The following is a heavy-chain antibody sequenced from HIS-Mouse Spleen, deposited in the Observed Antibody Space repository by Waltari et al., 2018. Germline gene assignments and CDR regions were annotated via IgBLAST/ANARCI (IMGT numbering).Heavy chain of an antibody. CDR1: GFTFSSYA. CDR2: ISYDGSNK. D-gene: IGHD3-10*01. CDR3: ARASAPRGYYFDY. J-gene: IGHJ4*02. V-gene: IGHV3-30*04. Sequence: QVQLVESGGGVVQPGRSLRLSCAASGFTFSSYAMHWVRQAPGKGLDGGAVISYDGSNKYYADSVKGRFTISRDNSKNTLYLQMNRLRAEDTAVYYCARASAPRGYYFDYWGQGTLVTVSS.